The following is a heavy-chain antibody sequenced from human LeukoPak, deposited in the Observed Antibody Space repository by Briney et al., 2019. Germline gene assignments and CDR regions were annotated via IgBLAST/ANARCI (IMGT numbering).Heavy chain of an antibody. Sequence: GGSLRLSCAASGFTFSSNAMNWVRQAPGKGLEWVSGITGSGDSTYYADSVKGRFTISRDNSKNTVYLQMNSLRVEDTAVYHCARADYGDYIFDYWGQGTLVTVSS. CDR3: ARADYGDYIFDY. CDR2: ITGSGDST. J-gene: IGHJ4*02. V-gene: IGHV3-23*01. CDR1: GFTFSSNA. D-gene: IGHD4-17*01.